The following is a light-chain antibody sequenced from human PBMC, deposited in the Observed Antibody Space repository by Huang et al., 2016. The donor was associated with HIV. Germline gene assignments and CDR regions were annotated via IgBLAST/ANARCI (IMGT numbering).Light chain of an antibody. CDR1: QNVRSN. V-gene: IGKV3D-15*01. Sequence: EIVMTQSPATLSVSPGGGATLSCRASQNVRSNLAWYQQTPGQAPRLLLYDTSTRASGVPARFSGSGSGTEFTLTISCLQSEDFAVYYCQQYDNWPPGLTFGGGTKVEI. CDR2: DTS. J-gene: IGKJ4*01. CDR3: QQYDNWPPGLT.